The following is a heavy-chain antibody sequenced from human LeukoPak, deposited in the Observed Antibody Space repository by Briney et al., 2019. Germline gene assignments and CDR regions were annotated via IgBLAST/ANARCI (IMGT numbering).Heavy chain of an antibody. CDR2: ISGSGGST. J-gene: IGHJ4*02. CDR1: GFTFSSYA. Sequence: PGGSLRLSCAASGFTFSSYAMSWVRQAPGKGLEWVSAISGSGGSTYYADSVKGRFTISRDNSKNTLYLQMNSLRAEDTAVYYCAKLLPVSSSSDTYYFDCWGQGTLVTVSS. D-gene: IGHD3-22*01. CDR3: AKLLPVSSSSDTYYFDC. V-gene: IGHV3-23*01.